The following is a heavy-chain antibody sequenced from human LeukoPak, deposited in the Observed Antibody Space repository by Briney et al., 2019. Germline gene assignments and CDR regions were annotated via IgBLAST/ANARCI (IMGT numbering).Heavy chain of an antibody. J-gene: IGHJ3*01. Sequence: GGSLRLSCAASGFTFSSYSMNWVRQAPGKGLEWVSYISSSSSTIYYADSVKGRFTISRDNAKNSLYLQMNSLRAEDTAMYYCARGWVLATGAFDVWGQGTMVTVSS. D-gene: IGHD2-8*02. CDR2: ISSSSSTI. CDR3: ARGWVLATGAFDV. V-gene: IGHV3-48*01. CDR1: GFTFSSYS.